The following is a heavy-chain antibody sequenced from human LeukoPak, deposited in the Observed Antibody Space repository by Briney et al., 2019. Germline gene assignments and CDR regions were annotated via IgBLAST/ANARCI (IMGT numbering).Heavy chain of an antibody. CDR3: ARRDIVLVSGASDAYDV. CDR1: GGSIISDRYY. D-gene: IGHD2-8*02. CDR2: IFYSGFT. J-gene: IGHJ3*01. V-gene: IGHV4-39*01. Sequence: SETLSLTCSVSGGSIISDRYYWGWVRQPPGKGLEWIGTIFYSGFTYYNPSLKSRVTMFLDMSKNQFSLRLTSVTAADTAVYYCARRDIVLVSGASDAYDVWGQGTMVTVSS.